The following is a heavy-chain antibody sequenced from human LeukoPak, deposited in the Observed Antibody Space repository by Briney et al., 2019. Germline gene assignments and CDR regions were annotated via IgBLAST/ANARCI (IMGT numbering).Heavy chain of an antibody. CDR3: AKEGVAWLLDWFDP. J-gene: IGHJ5*02. CDR1: GFTFSSYA. D-gene: IGHD3-3*01. V-gene: IGHV3-30-3*01. CDR2: ISYDGSNK. Sequence: GGSLRLSCAASGFTFSSYAMHWVRQAPGKGLEWVAVISYDGSNKYYADSVKGRFTISRDNSKNTLYLQMNSLRAEDTAVYYCAKEGVAWLLDWFDPWGQGTLVTVSS.